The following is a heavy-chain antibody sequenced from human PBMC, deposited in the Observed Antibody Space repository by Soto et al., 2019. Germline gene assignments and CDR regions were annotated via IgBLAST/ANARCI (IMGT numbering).Heavy chain of an antibody. J-gene: IGHJ4*02. CDR1: GFTFTRYS. V-gene: IGHV3-21*02. CDR2: ISSTTHYI. CDR3: ARESEDLTSNFDY. Sequence: EVQLVESGGGLVKPGGSLRLSCAASGFTFTRYSMNWVRQAPGKGLEWVSSISSTTHYIYYADSMRGRFTISTDNGTNAMYLEMNSLLGEETAVYYCARESEDLTSNFDYWGQGTLVTVSS.